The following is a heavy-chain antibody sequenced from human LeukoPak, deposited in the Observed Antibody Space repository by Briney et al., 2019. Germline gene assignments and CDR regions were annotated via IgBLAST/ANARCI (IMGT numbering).Heavy chain of an antibody. V-gene: IGHV3-74*01. Sequence: QSGGSLRLSCAASGFTFSNYWMHWVRQAPGKGLVWVSRIDPDGTTTNYADSVKGRFTISRDNAENTLYLQMNSLRVEDTAVYYCARVYFDFWTGYLDWYFDLWGRGTLVTVSS. CDR2: IDPDGTTT. D-gene: IGHD3-3*01. CDR1: GFTFSNYW. J-gene: IGHJ2*01. CDR3: ARVYFDFWTGYLDWYFDL.